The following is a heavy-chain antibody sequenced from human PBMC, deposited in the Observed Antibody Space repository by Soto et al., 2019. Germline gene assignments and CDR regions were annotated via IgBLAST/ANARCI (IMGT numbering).Heavy chain of an antibody. CDR3: ARVVRGYSYGSTHYYYYGMDV. Sequence: LSLTCAVYGGSFSGYYWSWIRQPPGKGLEWIGEINHSGSTNYNPSLKSRVTISVDTSKNQFSLKLSSVTAADTAVYYCARVVRGYSYGSTHYYYYGMDVWGQGTTVTVSS. J-gene: IGHJ6*02. D-gene: IGHD5-18*01. V-gene: IGHV4-34*01. CDR1: GGSFSGYY. CDR2: INHSGST.